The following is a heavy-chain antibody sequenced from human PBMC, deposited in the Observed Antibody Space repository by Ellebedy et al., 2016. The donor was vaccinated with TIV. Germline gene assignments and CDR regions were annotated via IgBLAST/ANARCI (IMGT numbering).Heavy chain of an antibody. CDR3: ARDVPGSGWALDY. Sequence: GGSLRLSCAAPGFTFSNYAMTWVRQAPGKGLEWVSAISGDDTHYVNSVKGRFTISRDTSNNTLVLQMNSLRVEDTAVYFCARDVPGSGWALDYWGQGTLVTVSS. CDR2: ISGDDT. V-gene: IGHV3-23*01. CDR1: GFTFSNYA. D-gene: IGHD3-10*01. J-gene: IGHJ4*02.